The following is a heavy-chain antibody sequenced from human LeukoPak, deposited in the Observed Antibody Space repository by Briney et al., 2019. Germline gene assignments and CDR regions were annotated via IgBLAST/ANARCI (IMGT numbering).Heavy chain of an antibody. V-gene: IGHV1-24*01. J-gene: IGHJ6*03. CDR3: ARDPPLYDFWSGSHTYMDV. CDR1: GYTLTEFS. Sequence: ASVKVSCKVSGYTLTEFSMHWVRQAPGKGLEWVGGLDREDRENGEAIYAQKFQGRVTMTEDTSTDTAYMELRSLRSEDTAVYYCARDPPLYDFWSGSHTYMDVWGKGTTVTVSS. D-gene: IGHD3-3*01. CDR2: LDREDRENGEA.